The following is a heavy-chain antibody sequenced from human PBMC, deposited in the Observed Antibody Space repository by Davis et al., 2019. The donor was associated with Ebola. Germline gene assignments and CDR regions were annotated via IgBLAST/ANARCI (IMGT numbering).Heavy chain of an antibody. CDR1: GGSISSYY. CDR3: ATKSYCTNGICGFYGMDV. CDR2: IYYSGST. V-gene: IGHV4-59*01. Sequence: MPSETLSLTCTVSGGSISSYYWSWIRQPPGKGLEWIGYIYYSGSTNYNPSPKSRVTISIDTSKNQFSLKLSSVTAADTAVYYCATKSYCTNGICGFYGMDVWGQGTTVTVSS. J-gene: IGHJ6*02. D-gene: IGHD2-8*01.